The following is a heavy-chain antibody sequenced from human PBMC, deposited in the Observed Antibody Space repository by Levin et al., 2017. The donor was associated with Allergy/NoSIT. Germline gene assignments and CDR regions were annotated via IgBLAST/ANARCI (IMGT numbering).Heavy chain of an antibody. V-gene: IGHV4-59*08. CDR2: ISYNGNT. CDR3: ARHFGGNSYGFFDY. D-gene: IGHD5-18*01. CDR1: DGSITDFH. J-gene: IGHJ4*02. Sequence: SETLSLTCSVSDGSITDFHWSWIRQPPGKGLEHIGYISYNGNTEYNPSLGSRVTVSLDTSKNQFSLKLSSVTAADTAVYYCARHFGGNSYGFFDYWGRGTLVTVSS.